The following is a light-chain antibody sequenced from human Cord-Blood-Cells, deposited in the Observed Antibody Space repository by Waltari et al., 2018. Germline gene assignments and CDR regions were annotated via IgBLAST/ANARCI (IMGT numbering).Light chain of an antibody. J-gene: IGLJ3*02. CDR1: SSNTGAGYA. CDR3: QSYDSSLSGSV. CDR2: CNS. Sequence: QSVLTQPPSVSGAPGQRVTIPCTWGSSNTGAGYAVNWYQQLPATAPKPLLYCNSNRPSGVPDRYSGSKSGTSASRAITGLQAEDEADYYCQSYDSSLSGSVFGGGTKLTVL. V-gene: IGLV1-40*01.